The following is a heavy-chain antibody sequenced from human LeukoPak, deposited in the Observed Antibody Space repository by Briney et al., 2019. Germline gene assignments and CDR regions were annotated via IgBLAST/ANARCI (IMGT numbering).Heavy chain of an antibody. CDR1: GFTFSRHW. Sequence: PGGSLRLSCEASGFTFSRHWMSWVRRAPGKGLEWVANIKQDGSEKYYVDSVKGRFTISRDSAKNSLYLQMNSLRAEDTAVYYCARVTSGSSYRPFDYWGQGTLVTVSS. CDR2: IKQDGSEK. D-gene: IGHD3-10*01. CDR3: ARVTSGSSYRPFDY. J-gene: IGHJ4*02. V-gene: IGHV3-7*01.